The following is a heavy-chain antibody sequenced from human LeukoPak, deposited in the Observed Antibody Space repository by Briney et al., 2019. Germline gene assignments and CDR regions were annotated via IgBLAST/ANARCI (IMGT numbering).Heavy chain of an antibody. CDR1: GFTFSSYW. CDR2: INTDGSST. D-gene: IGHD6-19*01. Sequence: AGGSLRLSCAASGFTFSSYWMHWVRQAPGKGLVWVSRINTDGSSTSYADSVKGRFTISRDNAKNTLYLQMNSLRAEDTAVYYCARVVQGTLWLPFMDVWGQGTTVSVSS. V-gene: IGHV3-74*01. J-gene: IGHJ6*02. CDR3: ARVVQGTLWLPFMDV.